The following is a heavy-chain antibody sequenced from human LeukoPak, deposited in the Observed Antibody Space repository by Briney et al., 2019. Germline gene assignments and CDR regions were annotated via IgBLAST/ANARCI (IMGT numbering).Heavy chain of an antibody. CDR3: ARGRIAARGHDAFDI. J-gene: IGHJ3*02. CDR2: ISWNSATI. Sequence: GGSLRLSCAASGFTFENYAIHWVRQGPGKGLEWVSGISWNSATIVYADSVKGRFTISRDNAKNSLYLQMNSLRAEDTAVYYCARGRIAARGHDAFDIWGQGTMVTVSS. CDR1: GFTFENYA. D-gene: IGHD6-6*01. V-gene: IGHV3-9*01.